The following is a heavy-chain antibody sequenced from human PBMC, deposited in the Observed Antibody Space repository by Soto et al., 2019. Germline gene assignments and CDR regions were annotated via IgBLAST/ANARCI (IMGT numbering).Heavy chain of an antibody. D-gene: IGHD3-22*01. J-gene: IGHJ6*02. Sequence: EASVKVSCKASGYTFTSYYMHWVRQAPGQGLEWMGIINPSGGSTSYAQKFQGRVTMTRDTSTSTVYMELSSLRSEDTAVYYCARAAFGSYDSSGYPPYYYYGMDVWGQGTTVTVSS. CDR3: ARAAFGSYDSSGYPPYYYYGMDV. V-gene: IGHV1-46*01. CDR1: GYTFTSYY. CDR2: INPSGGST.